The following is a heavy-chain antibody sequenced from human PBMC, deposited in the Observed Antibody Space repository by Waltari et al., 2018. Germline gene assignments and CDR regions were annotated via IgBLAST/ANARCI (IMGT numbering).Heavy chain of an antibody. CDR1: GFSVSTTY. J-gene: IGHJ4*02. Sequence: EVHLVDSGGGLVQPGGSLRLSCAASGFSVSTTYMLGVRQAPEKGLECVSVIYIPGTTFHADSVKGRFTISRDISKNTVYLQMNNLKAEDTAMYYCARGQGNNWGQGTLVTVSS. V-gene: IGHV3-66*01. CDR2: IYIPGTT. CDR3: ARGQGNN.